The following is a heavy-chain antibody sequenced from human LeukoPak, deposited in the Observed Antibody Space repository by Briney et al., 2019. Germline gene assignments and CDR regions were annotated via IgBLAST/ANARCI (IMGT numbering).Heavy chain of an antibody. D-gene: IGHD3-10*01. Sequence: PGGSLRLSCAASGFTFSSYGMSWVRQAPGKGLEWVSAISGSGGSTYYADSVKGRFTISRDNSKNTLYLQMNSLRAEDTAVYYCAKVGRVGFGETGLAKFSLLKRHRKHWYFDLWGRGTLVTVSS. J-gene: IGHJ2*01. CDR2: ISGSGGST. V-gene: IGHV3-23*01. CDR3: AKVGRVGFGETGLAKFSLLKRHRKHWYFDL. CDR1: GFTFSSYG.